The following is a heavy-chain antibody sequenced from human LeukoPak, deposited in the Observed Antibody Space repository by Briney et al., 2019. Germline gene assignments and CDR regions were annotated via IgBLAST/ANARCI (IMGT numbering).Heavy chain of an antibody. D-gene: IGHD2-15*01. J-gene: IGHJ3*02. Sequence: SETLSLTCTVSGGSINSHYCNWIRQSPGKGLEWIGYIYNSGSINDNPSLQSRVTISVDTSKNQFSLKLSSVTATDTAIYYCATKVRGGFDIWGQGTMVTVSS. CDR3: ATKVRGGFDI. CDR1: GGSINSHY. CDR2: IYNSGSI. V-gene: IGHV4-59*11.